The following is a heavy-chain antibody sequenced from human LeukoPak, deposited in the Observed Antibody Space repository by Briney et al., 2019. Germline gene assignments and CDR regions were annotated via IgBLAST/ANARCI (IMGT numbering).Heavy chain of an antibody. CDR3: ARAFGYCSSTSCPNWFDP. V-gene: IGHV4-39*07. CDR1: GGSLSGSSYY. J-gene: IGHJ5*02. Sequence: PSETLSLTCTVSGGSLSGSSYYWGWIRPPPGKGLEWIGSIYYSGSTYYNPSLKSRVTISVDTSKNQFSLKLSSVTAADTAVYYCARAFGYCSSTSCPNWFDPWGQGTLVTVSS. CDR2: IYYSGST. D-gene: IGHD2-2*01.